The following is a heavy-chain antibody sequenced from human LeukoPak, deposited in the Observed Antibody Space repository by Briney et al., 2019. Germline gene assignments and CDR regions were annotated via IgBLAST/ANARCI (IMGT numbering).Heavy chain of an antibody. Sequence: SETLSLTCTVSGVSISSSSYYWGWIRQAPGKGLEWIGIIYYSGSTYYNPALKRRLTISVDTSKNQFSLKLSSVTATDTAVYYCARRGYCSSTSCYEYWFDPWGQGTLVTVSS. J-gene: IGHJ5*02. CDR3: ARRGYCSSTSCYEYWFDP. V-gene: IGHV4-39*01. CDR2: IYYSGST. CDR1: GVSISSSSYY. D-gene: IGHD2-2*01.